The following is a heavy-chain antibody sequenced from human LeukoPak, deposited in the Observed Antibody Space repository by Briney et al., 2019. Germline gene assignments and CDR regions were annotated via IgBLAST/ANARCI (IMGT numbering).Heavy chain of an antibody. V-gene: IGHV3-21*01. J-gene: IGHJ4*02. Sequence: GGSLRLSCAASGFTFSSYSMNWVRQAPGKGLEWVSSISSSSSYIYYADSVKGRFTISRDNAKNSLYLQMNSLRAEDTAVYYCASIPSDYYDFRSGYFEHDYWGQGTLVTVSS. CDR2: ISSSSSYI. CDR1: GFTFSSYS. CDR3: ASIPSDYYDFRSGYFEHDY. D-gene: IGHD3-3*01.